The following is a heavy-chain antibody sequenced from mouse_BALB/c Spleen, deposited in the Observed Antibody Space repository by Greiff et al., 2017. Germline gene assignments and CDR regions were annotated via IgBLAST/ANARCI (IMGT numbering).Heavy chain of an antibody. J-gene: IGHJ2*01. CDR3: ARGYYGYFDY. CDR1: GYTFTSYW. Sequence: QVQLQQPGAELVKPGASVKLSCKASGYTFTSYWMHWVKQRPGQGLEWIGEIDPSDSYTNYNQKFKGKATLTVDKSSSTAYMQLSSLTSEDSAVYYCARGYYGYFDYWGQGTTLTVSS. D-gene: IGHD1-1*01. V-gene: IGHV1-69*02. CDR2: IDPSDSYT.